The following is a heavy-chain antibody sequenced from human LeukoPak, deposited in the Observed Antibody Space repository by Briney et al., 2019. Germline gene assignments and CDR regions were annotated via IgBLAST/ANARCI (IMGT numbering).Heavy chain of an antibody. V-gene: IGHV4-34*01. Sequence: SETLSLTCAVYGGSFSGYYWSWLCQPPGKGLEWIGEINHSGSTNYNPSLKSRVTISVDTSKNQFSLKLSSVTAADTAVYYCARGVYGDYWGQGTLVTVSS. D-gene: IGHD3-16*01. J-gene: IGHJ4*02. CDR3: ARGVYGDY. CDR2: INHSGST. CDR1: GGSFSGYY.